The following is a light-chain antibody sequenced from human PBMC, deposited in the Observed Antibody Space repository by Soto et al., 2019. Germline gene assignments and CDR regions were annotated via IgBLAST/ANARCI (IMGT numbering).Light chain of an antibody. CDR1: QSIRSL. J-gene: IGKJ5*01. CDR3: QQYQTYST. Sequence: DIQMTQSPSTLSASVGDRVTITCRASQSIRSLLAWYQQKPGKAPKVLSYDASSLGSGVPSRFSGSGSGTEFTLTISSLQPDDFATYFCQQYQTYSTFGQGTRLDIK. V-gene: IGKV1-5*01. CDR2: DAS.